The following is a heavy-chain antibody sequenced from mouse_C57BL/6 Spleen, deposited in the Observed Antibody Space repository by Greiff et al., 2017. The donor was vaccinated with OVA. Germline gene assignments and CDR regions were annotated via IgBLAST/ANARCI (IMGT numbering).Heavy chain of an antibody. D-gene: IGHD4-1*01. CDR1: GYTFTSYW. CDR3: AREKGTGHFDY. CDR2: IDPSDSYT. Sequence: QVQLQQPGAELVMPGASVELSCKASGYTFTSYWMHWVKQRPGQGLEWIGEIDPSDSYTNYNQKFKGKSTLTVDKSSSTAYMQLSSLTSEDSAVYYCAREKGTGHFDYWGQGTTLTVSS. V-gene: IGHV1-69*01. J-gene: IGHJ2*01.